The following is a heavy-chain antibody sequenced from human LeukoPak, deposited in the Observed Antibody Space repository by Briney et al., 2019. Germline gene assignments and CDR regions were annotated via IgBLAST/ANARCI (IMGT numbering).Heavy chain of an antibody. V-gene: IGHV1-46*01. D-gene: IGHD3-10*01. CDR1: GYTFTSYY. CDR2: INPSGGST. Sequence: ASVKVSCKASGYTFTSYYIHWVRQATGQGLEWMGIINPSGGSTSYAQKFQGRVTMTRDTSTSTVYMELSSLRSEDTAVYYCASIIIIGFGFDPWGQGTLVTVSS. CDR3: ASIIIIGFGFDP. J-gene: IGHJ5*02.